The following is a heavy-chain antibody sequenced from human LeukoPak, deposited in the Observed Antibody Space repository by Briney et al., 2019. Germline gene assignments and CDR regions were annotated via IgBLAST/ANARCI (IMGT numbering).Heavy chain of an antibody. CDR1: GYTVTSHS. V-gene: IGHV7-4-1*02. D-gene: IGHD3-22*01. CDR2: ITTNTGNP. CDR3: ARDRGYYDSSGYYSFDY. Sequence: GASVKVSCKASGYTVTSHSINWLRQAPGQGLEWMGWITTNTGNPTYAQGFTGRFVFSLDTSVSTAYLQISSLKAEDTAVYYCARDRGYYDSSGYYSFDYWGQGTLVTVSS. J-gene: IGHJ4*02.